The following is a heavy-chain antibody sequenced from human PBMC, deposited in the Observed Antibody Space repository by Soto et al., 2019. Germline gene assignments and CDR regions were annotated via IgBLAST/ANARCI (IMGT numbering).Heavy chain of an antibody. CDR1: GFSFSNYG. V-gene: IGHV3-30*18. Sequence: GGSLRLSCAASGFSFSNYGIHWVRQAPGKGLEWVAFISNDATKKYYADSLKGRFTISRDNSKNTLYLQMNSLRADDTAVYYCAKDRGLNDYSNDHFNHWGQGILVTVSS. CDR3: AKDRGLNDYSNDHFNH. D-gene: IGHD4-4*01. CDR2: ISNDATKK. J-gene: IGHJ4*02.